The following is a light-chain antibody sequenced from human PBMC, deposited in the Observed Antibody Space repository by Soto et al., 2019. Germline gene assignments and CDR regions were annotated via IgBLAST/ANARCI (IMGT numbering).Light chain of an antibody. CDR2: DAS. Sequence: EIVMTQSPATLSVTLGERATLSCRASQDISSNLAWYQQKPGQAPRLLIYDASTRATGIPARFSGSGSETEFTLTISSLQSEDFAVYYCQQGTDWPPGTFGQGTKVEIK. V-gene: IGKV3-15*01. J-gene: IGKJ1*01. CDR1: QDISSN. CDR3: QQGTDWPPGT.